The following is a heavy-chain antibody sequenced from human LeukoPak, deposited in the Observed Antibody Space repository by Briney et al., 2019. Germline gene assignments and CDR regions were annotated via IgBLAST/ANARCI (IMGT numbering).Heavy chain of an antibody. V-gene: IGHV3-23*01. Sequence: GGSLRLSCAASGFTFGDHWMHWVRQGPGKGLEWVSAISGSGGSTYYADSVKGRFTISRDNSKNTLYLQMNSLRAEDTAVYYCAKDLMGLRCFDWPDYWGQGTLVTVSS. CDR3: AKDLMGLRCFDWPDY. D-gene: IGHD3-9*01. CDR1: GFTFGDHW. J-gene: IGHJ4*02. CDR2: ISGSGGST.